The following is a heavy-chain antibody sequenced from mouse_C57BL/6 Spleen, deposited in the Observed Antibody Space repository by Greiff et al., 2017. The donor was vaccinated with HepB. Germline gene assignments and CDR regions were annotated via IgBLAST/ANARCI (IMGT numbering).Heavy chain of an antibody. CDR1: GYTFTSYW. Sequence: VQLQQSGAELVKPGASVKLSCKASGYTFTSYWLHWVKQRPGQGLEWIGMINPNSGSTNYNEKFKSKATLTVDKSSSTAYMQLSSLTSEDSAVYYCARRGYSDFAYWGQGTLVTVSA. CDR3: ARRGYSDFAY. CDR2: INPNSGST. J-gene: IGHJ3*01. V-gene: IGHV1-64*01. D-gene: IGHD2-13*01.